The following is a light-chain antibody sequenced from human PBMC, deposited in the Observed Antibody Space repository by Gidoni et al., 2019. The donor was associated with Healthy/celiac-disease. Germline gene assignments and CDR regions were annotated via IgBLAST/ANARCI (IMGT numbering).Light chain of an antibody. J-gene: IGKJ1*01. Sequence: DIQMTQSPSSLSASVGDRVTITCRASQSISSYLNWYQQKPGKAPKLLIYAASSLQSGVPSRFSGSGSGTDFTLTISSLQPEDFAIYYCQQSYNTPWTFGQXTKVEIK. CDR1: QSISSY. V-gene: IGKV1-39*01. CDR2: AAS. CDR3: QQSYNTPWT.